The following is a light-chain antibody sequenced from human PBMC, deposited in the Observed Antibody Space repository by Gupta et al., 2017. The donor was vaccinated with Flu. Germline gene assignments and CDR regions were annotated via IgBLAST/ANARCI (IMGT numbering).Light chain of an antibody. CDR2: GVT. V-gene: IGLV2-14*01. Sequence: QSALTQPASVSGSPGPSITIFCTGTNNDVGTDDYVSWYQEHPGQAPKLIIYGVTNRPSGVSTRFSGSKSGKTASLTIADLQAEDEANYYCSSYTGSDTLVVFGGGTRLTVL. CDR3: SSYTGSDTLVV. J-gene: IGLJ2*01. CDR1: NNDVGTDDY.